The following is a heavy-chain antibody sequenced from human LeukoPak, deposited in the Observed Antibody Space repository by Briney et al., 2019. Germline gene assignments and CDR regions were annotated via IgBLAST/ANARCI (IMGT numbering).Heavy chain of an antibody. V-gene: IGHV3-30*02. CDR1: GFTFSSYG. CDR2: IRYDGSNK. J-gene: IGHJ6*03. CDR3: ARSYSSAPQYYYYYYMDV. Sequence: GGSLRLSCAASGFTFSSYGMHWVRQAPGKGLEWVAFIRYDGSNKYYADSVKGRFTISRDNSKNTLYLQMNSLRAEDTAVYYCARSYSSAPQYYYYYYMDVWGKGTTVTVSS. D-gene: IGHD6-25*01.